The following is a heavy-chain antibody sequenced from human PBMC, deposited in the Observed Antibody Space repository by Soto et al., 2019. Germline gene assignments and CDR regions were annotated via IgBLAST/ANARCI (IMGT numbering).Heavy chain of an antibody. V-gene: IGHV4-31*03. J-gene: IGHJ5*02. CDR1: GGSISSGGYY. CDR2: IYYSGST. CDR3: ARGLGRFSIVVVPAARTNWFDP. Sequence: SETLSLTCTVSGGSISSGGYYWSWIRQHPGKGLEWIGYIYYSGSTYHNPSLKSRLTISVDTSKNQFSLKLSSVTAADTAVYYCARGLGRFSIVVVPAARTNWFDPWGQGTLVTVSS. D-gene: IGHD2-2*01.